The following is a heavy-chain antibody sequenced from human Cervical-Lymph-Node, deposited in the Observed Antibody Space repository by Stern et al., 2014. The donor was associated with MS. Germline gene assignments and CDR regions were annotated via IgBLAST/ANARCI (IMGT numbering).Heavy chain of an antibody. CDR3: AHIKALSTFDI. Sequence: QITLXXXGPTLVKPTQTLTLTCTFSGFSLTTSGVGVGWIRQPPGKALEWLALIYWDDDSRYSPSLTSRLTIAKDTSKNQVVLTMTNMDPVDTGTYYCAHIKALSTFDIWGQGTTVTVSS. CDR2: IYWDDDS. D-gene: IGHD6-6*01. CDR1: GFSLTTSGVG. V-gene: IGHV2-5*02. J-gene: IGHJ3*02.